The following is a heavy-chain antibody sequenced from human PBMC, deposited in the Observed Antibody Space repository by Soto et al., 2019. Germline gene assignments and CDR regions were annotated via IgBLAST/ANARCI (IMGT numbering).Heavy chain of an antibody. CDR2: MYHSGST. V-gene: IGHV4-59*12. D-gene: IGHD2-21*01. CDR1: GGSISSYY. J-gene: IGHJ4*02. Sequence: SETLSLTCTVSGGSISSYYWSWIRQPPGKGLEWIGYMYHSGSTYYNPSLKSRVTISVDRSKNQFSLKLSSVTAADTAVYYCARGNVVAIDYWGQGTLVTVSS. CDR3: ARGNVVAIDY.